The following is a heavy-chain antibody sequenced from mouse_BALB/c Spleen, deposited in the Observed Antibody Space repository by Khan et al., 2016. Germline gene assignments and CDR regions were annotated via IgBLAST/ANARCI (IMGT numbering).Heavy chain of an antibody. V-gene: IGHV5-6-4*01. Sequence: EVELVESGGDLVKPGGSLKLSCAASGFIFSSYTMSWVRQTPEKRLEWVATISSGGPYTYYPDRVKGRFTISRDNAKKTLHLQMSSLKSEDTAMYFCTNIYDGYYEFPYWGQGTLVTVSA. D-gene: IGHD2-3*01. CDR3: TNIYDGYYEFPY. J-gene: IGHJ3*01. CDR2: ISSGGPYT. CDR1: GFIFSSYT.